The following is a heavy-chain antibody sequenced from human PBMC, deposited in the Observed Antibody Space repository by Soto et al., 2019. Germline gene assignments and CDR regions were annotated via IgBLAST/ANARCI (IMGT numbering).Heavy chain of an antibody. CDR3: AKINMVRGVIRETYYFDY. CDR2: ISGSGGST. CDR1: GFTFSSYA. V-gene: IGHV3-23*01. Sequence: AGGSLRLSCAASGFTFSSYAMSWVRQAPGKGLEWVSAISGSGGSTYYADSVKGRFTISRDNSKNTLYLQMNSLRAEDTAVYYCAKINMVRGVIRETYYFDYWGQGTLVTVSS. J-gene: IGHJ4*02. D-gene: IGHD3-10*01.